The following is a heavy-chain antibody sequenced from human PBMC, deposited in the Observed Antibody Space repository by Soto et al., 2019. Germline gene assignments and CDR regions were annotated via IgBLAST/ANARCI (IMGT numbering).Heavy chain of an antibody. V-gene: IGHV1-69*06. CDR3: AREVCRYSGYDPCYGMDV. CDR2: IIPIFGTA. CDR1: GGTFSSYA. J-gene: IGHJ6*02. Sequence: QVQLVQSGAEVKKPGSSVKVSCKASGGTFSSYAISWVRQAPGQGLEWMGGIIPIFGTANYAQKFQGRVTITADKSTSTASMELSSLRSEDTAVYYCAREVCRYSGYDPCYGMDVRGQGTTVTVSS. D-gene: IGHD5-12*01.